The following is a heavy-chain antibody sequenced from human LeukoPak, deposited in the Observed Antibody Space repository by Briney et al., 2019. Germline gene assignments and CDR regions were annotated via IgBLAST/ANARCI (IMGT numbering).Heavy chain of an antibody. CDR1: TYTFTVYY. CDR2: INPITGAT. D-gene: IGHD2-8*01. Sequence: GASVKVSCKASTYTFTVYYMHWVRQAPGQGLEWMGWINPITGATNYAQKFQGRVTMTRDTSISTAYMELTRLKSDDTAVYYCARSNHCTYGVCSVVSIYYGMDFWGQGTTVTVSS. CDR3: ARSNHCTYGVCSVVSIYYGMDF. V-gene: IGHV1-2*02. J-gene: IGHJ6*02.